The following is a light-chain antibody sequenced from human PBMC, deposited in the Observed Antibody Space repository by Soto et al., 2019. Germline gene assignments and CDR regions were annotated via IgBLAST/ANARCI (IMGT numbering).Light chain of an antibody. Sequence: QSVLTQSPSASASLGASVKLTCTLSSGHSSYAIAWHQQQPEKGPRYLMKLNSDGSHSKGDGLPDRFSGSSSGAERYLTISRLQSEDDPDYSCQPWGTGIQVFGGGTKLTVL. J-gene: IGLJ2*01. V-gene: IGLV4-69*01. CDR1: SGHSSYA. CDR3: QPWGTGIQV. CDR2: LNSDGSH.